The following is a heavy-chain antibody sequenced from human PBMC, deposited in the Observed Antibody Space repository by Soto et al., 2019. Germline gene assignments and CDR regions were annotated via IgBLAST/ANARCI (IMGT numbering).Heavy chain of an antibody. CDR2: IIPIFGTA. V-gene: IGHV1-69*13. CDR1: GGTFSSYA. Sequence: SVKVSCKASGGTFSSYAISWVRQDPGQGLEWMGGIIPIFGTANYAQKFQGRVTITADESTSTAYMGLSSLRSEVTAVYYCARDQDPGGGATRAYYGMYVWGQGTTVTVSS. J-gene: IGHJ6*02. CDR3: ARDQDPGGGATRAYYGMYV. D-gene: IGHD1-26*01.